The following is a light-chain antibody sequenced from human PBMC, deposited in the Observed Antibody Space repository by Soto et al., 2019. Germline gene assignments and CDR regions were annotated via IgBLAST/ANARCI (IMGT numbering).Light chain of an antibody. V-gene: IGKV1-5*03. CDR2: RAS. CDR3: QQYNSYSRT. CDR1: QSINSW. J-gene: IGKJ2*01. Sequence: DIKMTQSPSTLSASVGDRVTITCRASQSINSWLAWYQQKPGKAPNLLIYRASILESGVPSRFSGSASGTEFSLTISSLQPDDFATYYCQQYNSYSRTFGQGTKLEIK.